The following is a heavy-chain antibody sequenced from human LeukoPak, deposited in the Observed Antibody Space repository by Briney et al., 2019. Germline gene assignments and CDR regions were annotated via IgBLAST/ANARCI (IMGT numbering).Heavy chain of an antibody. CDR3: ARDRGTIAAAGTTYFQH. J-gene: IGHJ1*01. V-gene: IGHV3-30*02. CDR1: GFTFSSYG. Sequence: GGSLRLSCAASGFTFSSYGMHWVRQAPGKGLEWVAFIRYDGSNKYYADSVKGRFTISRDNSKNTLYLQMNSLRAEDTAVYYCARDRGTIAAAGTTYFQHWGQGTLVTVSS. CDR2: IRYDGSNK. D-gene: IGHD6-13*01.